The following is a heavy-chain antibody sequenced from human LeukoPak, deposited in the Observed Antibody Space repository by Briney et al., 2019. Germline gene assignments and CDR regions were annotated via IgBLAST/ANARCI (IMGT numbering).Heavy chain of an antibody. CDR3: ARGTRNIVEVVAATPVIYWYFDL. J-gene: IGHJ2*01. V-gene: IGHV4-34*01. CDR1: GGSLSGYY. CDR2: INHSGST. Sequence: SETLSLTCAVYGGSLSGYYWSWIRQPPGKGLEWIGEINHSGSTNYNPSLKSRVTISVDTSKNQFSLKLSSVTAADTAVYYCARGTRNIVEVVAATPVIYWYFDLWGRGTLVTVSS. D-gene: IGHD2-15*01.